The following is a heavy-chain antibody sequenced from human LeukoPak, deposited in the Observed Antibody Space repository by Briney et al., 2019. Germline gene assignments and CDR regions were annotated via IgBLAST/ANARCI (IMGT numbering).Heavy chain of an antibody. CDR1: GFTFHNYA. D-gene: IGHD3-16*01. J-gene: IGHJ4*02. Sequence: PGGSLRLSCLASGFTFHNYAMHWVRQAPGKGLEWVSLISFDAGTTDYADSVKGRFTISRDNSKNSLYLQMNSLRTEDTAVYYCAKVSDMATRWGNFDYWGQGTLVTVS. V-gene: IGHV3-43*02. CDR2: ISFDAGTT. CDR3: AKVSDMATRWGNFDY.